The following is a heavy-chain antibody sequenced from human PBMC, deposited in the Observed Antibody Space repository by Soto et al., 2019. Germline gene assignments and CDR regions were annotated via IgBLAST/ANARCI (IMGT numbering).Heavy chain of an antibody. CDR3: TTIRAIFGVVTY. D-gene: IGHD3-3*01. CDR2: IKSKTDGGTT. V-gene: IGHV3-15*01. CDR1: GFTFSNAW. Sequence: EVQLVESGGGLVKPGGSLRLSCAASGFTFSNAWMSWVRQAPGKGLEWVGRIKSKTDGGTTDYAAPVKGRFTISRDDSKNTLYLQMNSLKTEYTAVYYCTTIRAIFGVVTYWGQGTLVTVSS. J-gene: IGHJ4*02.